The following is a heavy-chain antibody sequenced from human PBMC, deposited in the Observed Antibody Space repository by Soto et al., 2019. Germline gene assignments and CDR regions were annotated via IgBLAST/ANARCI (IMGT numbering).Heavy chain of an antibody. CDR3: AKTYGAPRVGPYFDY. J-gene: IGHJ4*02. V-gene: IGHV3-23*01. CDR1: GFTFSSYA. Sequence: GGSLRLSCAASGFTFSSYAMSWVRQAPGKGLEWVSAISGSGGSTYYADSVKGRFTISRDNSKNTLYLQMNSLRAEDTAVYYCAKTYGAPRVGPYFDYWGQGTLVTVSS. D-gene: IGHD3-10*01. CDR2: ISGSGGST.